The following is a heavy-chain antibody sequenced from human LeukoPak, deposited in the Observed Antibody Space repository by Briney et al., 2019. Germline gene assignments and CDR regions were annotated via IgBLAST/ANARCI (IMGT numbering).Heavy chain of an antibody. CDR3: ARDYGDA. V-gene: IGHV3-7*03. CDR2: IKQDGSEK. CDR1: EFTFSSYW. J-gene: IGHJ4*02. D-gene: IGHD4-17*01. Sequence: GGSLRLSCAASEFTFSSYWMSWVRQAPGKGLEWVANIKQDGSEKYYVDSVKGRFTISRDNAKNSLYLQMNSLRAEDTALYYCARDYGDARGQGTLVTVSS.